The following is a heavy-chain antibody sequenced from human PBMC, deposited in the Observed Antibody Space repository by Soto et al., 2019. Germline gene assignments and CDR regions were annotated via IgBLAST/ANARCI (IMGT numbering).Heavy chain of an antibody. Sequence: PSETLSLTCTVSGGSISSYYWSWIRQPPGKGLEWIGYIYYSGSTNYNPSLKSRVTISVDTSKNQFSLKLSSVTAADTAVYYCARNTVTPYFDYWGQGTLVTVSS. CDR3: ARNTVTPYFDY. CDR2: IYYSGST. CDR1: GGSISSYY. J-gene: IGHJ4*02. V-gene: IGHV4-59*01. D-gene: IGHD4-17*01.